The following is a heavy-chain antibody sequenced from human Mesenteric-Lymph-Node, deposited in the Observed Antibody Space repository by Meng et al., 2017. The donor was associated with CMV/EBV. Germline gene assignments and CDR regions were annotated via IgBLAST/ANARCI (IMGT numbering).Heavy chain of an antibody. Sequence: CTFSGFSLSTSGVGVRWLRQPPGKALEWLALIYWDDDKYYNPSLKSRLTITKDTSKNQVVLTMTNMDPVDTATYYCAHRRGSSRFDYWGQGTLVTVSS. V-gene: IGHV2-5*02. CDR2: IYWDDDK. D-gene: IGHD1-26*01. CDR3: AHRRGSSRFDY. J-gene: IGHJ4*02. CDR1: GFSLSTSGVG.